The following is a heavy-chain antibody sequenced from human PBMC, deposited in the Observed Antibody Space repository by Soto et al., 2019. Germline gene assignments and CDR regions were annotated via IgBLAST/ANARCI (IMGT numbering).Heavy chain of an antibody. CDR1: GYSFAGYW. V-gene: IGHV5-10-1*01. CDR2: IDPSDSQT. J-gene: IGHJ4*02. CDR3: ARQIYDSDTGPNFQYYFDS. Sequence: GSLKISCRGSGYSFAGYWITWVRQKPGKGLEWMGRIDPSDSQTYYSPSFRGHVTISVTKSITTVFLQWSSLRASDTAMYYCARQIYDSDTGPNFQYYFDSWGQGTPVTVSS. D-gene: IGHD3-22*01.